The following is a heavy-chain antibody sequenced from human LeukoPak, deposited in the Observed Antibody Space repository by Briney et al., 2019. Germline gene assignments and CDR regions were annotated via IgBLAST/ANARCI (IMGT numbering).Heavy chain of an antibody. V-gene: IGHV3-21*05. CDR3: ARAGYSRARGWFDP. D-gene: IGHD6-13*01. Sequence: PGGSLRLSCAASGFIFSSYGMNWVRQAPGKGLEWVSYITSSSSYIDYADSVRGRFTISRDNAKNSLYLQMNSLRAEDTAVYYCARAGYSRARGWFDPWGQGTLVTVSS. J-gene: IGHJ5*02. CDR1: GFIFSSYG. CDR2: ITSSSSYI.